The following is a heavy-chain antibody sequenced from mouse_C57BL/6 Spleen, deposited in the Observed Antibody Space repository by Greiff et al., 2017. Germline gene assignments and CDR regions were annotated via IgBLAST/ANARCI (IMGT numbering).Heavy chain of an antibody. J-gene: IGHJ2*01. CDR1: GFSLTSYG. V-gene: IGHV5-6*01. D-gene: IGHD3-2*02. CDR2: ISSGGNYT. Sequence: VQLKESGPGLVQPSQSLSITCTVSGFSLTSYGVHWVRQTPDKRLEWVATISSGGNYTYYPDSVKGRFTISRDNAKNTLYLQISSLKSEDTAMYYCARQGSSGCDYWGKGTTLTVSS. CDR3: ARQGSSGCDY.